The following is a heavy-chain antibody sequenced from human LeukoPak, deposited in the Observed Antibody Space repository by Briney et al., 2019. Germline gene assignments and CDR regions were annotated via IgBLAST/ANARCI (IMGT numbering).Heavy chain of an antibody. D-gene: IGHD3-9*01. J-gene: IGHJ4*02. CDR1: GFTFSSYA. V-gene: IGHV3-23*01. CDR3: AKVVTGYWYFDY. Sequence: GGSLRLSCAASGFTFSSYAMSWVRQAPGKGLEWVSGISGSGGSTYYADSVKGRFTISRDNSKNTLYLQMNSLRAEDTALYYCAKVVTGYWYFDYWGQGTLVTV. CDR2: ISGSGGST.